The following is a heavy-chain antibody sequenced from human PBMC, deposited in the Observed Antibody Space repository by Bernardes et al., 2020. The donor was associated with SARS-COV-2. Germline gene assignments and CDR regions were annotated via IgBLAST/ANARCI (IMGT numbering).Heavy chain of an antibody. D-gene: IGHD2-2*01. CDR2: INGDGSST. CDR1: GFTFDDYA. V-gene: IGHV3-43*02. CDR3: AKGLIPYCFSLTCSGSMDV. J-gene: IGHJ6*02. Sequence: GSLRLSCAASGFTFDDYAIHWVRQVPGKGLEWVSVINGDGSSTSYADSVKGRFTISRDNSKNSLYLQMNSLRTADTALYYCAKGLIPYCFSLTCSGSMDVWGRGTTVTVSS.